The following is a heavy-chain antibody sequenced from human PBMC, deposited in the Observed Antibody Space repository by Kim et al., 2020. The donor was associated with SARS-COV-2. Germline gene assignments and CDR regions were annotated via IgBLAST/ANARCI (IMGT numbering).Heavy chain of an antibody. D-gene: IGHD6-13*01. CDR2: IIPILGIA. V-gene: IGHV1-69*04. CDR1: GGTFSSYA. J-gene: IGHJ6*02. CDR3: ARATSSSFLYYYGMDV. Sequence: SVKVSCKASGGTFSSYAISWVRQAPGQGLEWMGRIIPILGIANYAQKFQVRVTITADKSTSTAYMELSSLRSEDTAVYYCARATSSSFLYYYGMDVWGQGTTVTVSS.